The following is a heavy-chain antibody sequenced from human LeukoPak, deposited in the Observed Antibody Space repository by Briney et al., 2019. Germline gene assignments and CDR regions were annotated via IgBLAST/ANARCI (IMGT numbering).Heavy chain of an antibody. CDR3: ARGPVTKFEI. CDR1: GFTFSSYA. D-gene: IGHD4-17*01. CDR2: IYSGGTT. V-gene: IGHV3-53*01. Sequence: GGSLRLSCAASGFTFSSYAMSWVRQAPGKGLEWVSVIYSGGTTYYADSVKGRFTISRVNSNNTPYLQMSSLRAEDTAVYYCARGPVTKFEIWGQGTILTVSS. J-gene: IGHJ3*02.